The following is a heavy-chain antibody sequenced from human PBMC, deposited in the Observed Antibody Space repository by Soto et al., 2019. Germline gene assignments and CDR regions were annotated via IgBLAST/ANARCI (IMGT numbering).Heavy chain of an antibody. D-gene: IGHD6-13*01. J-gene: IGHJ3*02. V-gene: IGHV5-51*01. CDR1: AYSFTTYW. CDR2: IYPGDSDN. CDR3: ASRRGRRAAAHDAFDI. Sequence: GDSLKVSCNGSAYSFTTYWICWVRQMPGKGLEWMGIIYPGDSDNRYNPSFQGQVTISADKSISTAYLQWSSLKASDTAMYYCASRRGRRAAAHDAFDIWGQGTMVTGSS.